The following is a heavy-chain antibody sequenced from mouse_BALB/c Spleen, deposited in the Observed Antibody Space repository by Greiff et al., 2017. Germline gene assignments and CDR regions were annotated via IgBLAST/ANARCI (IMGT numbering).Heavy chain of an antibody. V-gene: IGHV5-17*02. CDR1: GFTFSSFG. D-gene: IGHD2-1*01. CDR3: ARTPGYGNYWYFDV. CDR2: ISSGSSTI. J-gene: IGHJ1*01. Sequence: EVKLMESGGGLVQPGGSRKLSCAASGFTFSSFGMHWVRQAPEKGLEWVAYISSGSSTIYYADTVKGRFTISRDNPKNTLFLQMTSLRSEDTAMYYCARTPGYGNYWYFDVWGAGTTVTVSS.